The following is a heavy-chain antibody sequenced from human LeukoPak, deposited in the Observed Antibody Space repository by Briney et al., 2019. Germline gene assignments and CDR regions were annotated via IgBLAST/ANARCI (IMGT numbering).Heavy chain of an antibody. CDR1: GFTFSNYA. V-gene: IGHV3-23*01. J-gene: IGHJ5*02. CDR2: ISGSGGST. CDR3: ARGGYCSSTSCRLNWFDP. D-gene: IGHD2-2*01. Sequence: GGSLRLSCAASGFTFSNYAVSRVRQAPGKGLEWVSAISGSGGSTYYADSVKGRFTISRDNSKNTLYLQMNSLRAEDTAVYYCARGGYCSSTSCRLNWFDPWGQGTLVTVSS.